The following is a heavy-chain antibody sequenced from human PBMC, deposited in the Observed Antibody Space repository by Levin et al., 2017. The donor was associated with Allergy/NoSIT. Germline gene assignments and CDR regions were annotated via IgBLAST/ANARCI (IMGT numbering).Heavy chain of an antibody. CDR1: GYTFTSYG. J-gene: IGHJ4*02. Sequence: ASVKVSCKASGYTFTSYGISWVRQAPGQGLEWMGWISAYNGNTNYAQKLQGRVTMTTDTSTSTAYMELRSLRSDDTAVYYCARVGRVVVVAATQRYFDYWGQGTLVTVSS. V-gene: IGHV1-18*01. CDR2: ISAYNGNT. CDR3: ARVGRVVVVAATQRYFDY. D-gene: IGHD2-15*01.